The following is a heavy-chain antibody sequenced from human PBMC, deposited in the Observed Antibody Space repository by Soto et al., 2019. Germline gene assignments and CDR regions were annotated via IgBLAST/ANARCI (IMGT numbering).Heavy chain of an antibody. D-gene: IGHD2-15*01. CDR1: GYTFTGYY. CDR2: INPNSGGT. J-gene: IGHJ4*02. CDR3: ARASSWNPFDY. Sequence: PVKVSCKASGYTFTGYYMQWVRQAPGQGLEWMGWINPNSGGTNYAQKFQGWVTMTRDTSISTAYMELSRLRSDDTAVYYCARASSWNPFDYWGQGTLVTVSS. V-gene: IGHV1-2*04.